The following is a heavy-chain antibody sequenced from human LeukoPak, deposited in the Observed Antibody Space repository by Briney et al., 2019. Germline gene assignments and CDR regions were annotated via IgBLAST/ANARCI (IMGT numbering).Heavy chain of an antibody. D-gene: IGHD2-2*02. J-gene: IGHJ3*02. CDR1: GYTFTGYY. V-gene: IGHV1-2*02. Sequence: GASVKVSCKASGYTFTGYYMHWVRQAPGQGLEWMGWINPNSGGTNYARKFQGRVTMTRDTSISTAYMELSRLRSDDTAVYYCARDCSTSCYTRSYAFDIWGQGTMVTVSS. CDR3: ARDCSTSCYTRSYAFDI. CDR2: INPNSGGT.